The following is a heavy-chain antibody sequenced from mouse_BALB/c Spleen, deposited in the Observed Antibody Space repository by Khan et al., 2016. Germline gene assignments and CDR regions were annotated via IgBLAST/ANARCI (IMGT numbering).Heavy chain of an antibody. Sequence: VQLKESGPGLVKPSQTVSLTCTVTGISITTGNYRWSWIRQCPGNKLVWIGYIYYSGIITYNPSLTSRTTITRDTSQNQFFLKMNALTAEDTATYACARYNYDYFAYWGQGATLTVSS. CDR3: ARYNYDYFAY. V-gene: IGHV3-5*02. J-gene: IGHJ2*01. CDR1: GISITTGNYR. D-gene: IGHD1-3*01. CDR2: IYYSGII.